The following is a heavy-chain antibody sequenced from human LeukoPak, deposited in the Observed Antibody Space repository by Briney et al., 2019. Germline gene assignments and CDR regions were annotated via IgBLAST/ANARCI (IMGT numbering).Heavy chain of an antibody. V-gene: IGHV3-48*03. CDR3: ARSIGNWFDP. Sequence: GGSLRLSCAASGFTFSSYEMNWVRQAPGKGLEWVSYISSSGSTIYYADSVKGRFTISRDNAKNSLYVQMNSLRVEDTAVYYCARSIGNWFDPWGQGTLVTVSS. CDR1: GFTFSSYE. D-gene: IGHD6-6*01. CDR2: ISSSGSTI. J-gene: IGHJ5*02.